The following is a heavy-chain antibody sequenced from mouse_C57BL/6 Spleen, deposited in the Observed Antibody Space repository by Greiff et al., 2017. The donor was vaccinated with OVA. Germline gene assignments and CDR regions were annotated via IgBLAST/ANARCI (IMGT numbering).Heavy chain of an antibody. J-gene: IGHJ2*01. CDR2: LSRGGSYT. V-gene: IGHV5-6*02. D-gene: IGHD1-1*01. CDR3: LYDSSSYYFDY. CDR1: GFTFSSYG. Sequence: EVMLVESGGDLVKPGGSLKLSCAASGFTFSSYGMSWVRQTPDQGLEWVATLSRGGSYTYYPDSVKGRFTISRDNAKNTLYLQMSSLKCDDTAVDYCLYDSSSYYFDYWGQGTTLTVSS.